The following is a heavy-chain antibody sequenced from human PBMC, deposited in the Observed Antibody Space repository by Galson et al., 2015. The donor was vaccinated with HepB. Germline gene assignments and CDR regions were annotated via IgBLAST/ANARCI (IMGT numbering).Heavy chain of an antibody. CDR3: ARVSSGYCSGGSCYSDPPSDY. D-gene: IGHD2-15*01. J-gene: IGHJ4*02. CDR1: GFTFSSYG. V-gene: IGHV3-33*01. CDR2: IWYDGSNK. Sequence: SLRLSCAASGFTFSSYGMHWVRQAPGKGLEWVAVIWYDGSNKYYADSVKGRFTISRDNSKNTLYLQMNSLRAEDTAVYYCARVSSGYCSGGSCYSDPPSDYWGQGTLVTVSS.